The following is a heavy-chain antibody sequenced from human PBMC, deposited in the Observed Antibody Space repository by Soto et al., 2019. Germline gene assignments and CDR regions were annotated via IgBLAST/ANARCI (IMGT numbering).Heavy chain of an antibody. D-gene: IGHD6-19*01. V-gene: IGHV1-18*04. Sequence: QVQLVQSGAEVKKPGASVKVSCKASGYTLSSNGVSWVRQAPGQGLEWMGWISTFNGNAHYAQKFQGRVTMTTDTSTNTAYMELTSLSSDDTAVYYCARLLGYSSGWYDYWGQGTLVTVSS. CDR3: ARLLGYSSGWYDY. CDR1: GYTLSSNG. J-gene: IGHJ4*02. CDR2: ISTFNGNA.